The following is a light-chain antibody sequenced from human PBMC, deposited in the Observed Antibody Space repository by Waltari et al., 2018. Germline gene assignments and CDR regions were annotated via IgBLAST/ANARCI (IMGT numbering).Light chain of an antibody. CDR2: EVT. Sequence: QSALTQPASVSGSPGQSITISCTGTSSAVGGYNYVSWYQQHPGNAPKLIIYEVTNRPSGVSNRCSGSKSGSTDSLTISGLQAGEDADYDCTSYTSSSTLYVFGTGTQVTVL. V-gene: IGLV2-14*01. J-gene: IGLJ1*01. CDR3: TSYTSSSTLYV. CDR1: SSAVGGYNY.